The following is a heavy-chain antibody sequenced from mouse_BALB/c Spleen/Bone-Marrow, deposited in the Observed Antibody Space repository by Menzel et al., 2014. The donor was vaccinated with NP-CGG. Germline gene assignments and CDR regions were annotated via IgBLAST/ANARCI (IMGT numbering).Heavy chain of an antibody. D-gene: IGHD2-4*01. CDR3: ARGDDYVSWFAY. CDR1: GFTFSSYG. CDR2: INTNGGDT. J-gene: IGHJ3*01. Sequence: EVMLVESGGGLVQPGGSLKLSCAASGFTFSSYGMSWVRQTPDQRLEFVATINTNGGDTYYPDSVKGRFTISRDNAKNTLYLQMSSLKSEDTAMYYCARGDDYVSWFAYWGQGTLVTVSA. V-gene: IGHV5-6-3*01.